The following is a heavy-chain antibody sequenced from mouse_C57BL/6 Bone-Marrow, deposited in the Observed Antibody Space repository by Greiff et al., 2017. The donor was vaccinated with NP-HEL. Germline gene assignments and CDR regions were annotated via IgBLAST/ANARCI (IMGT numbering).Heavy chain of an antibody. D-gene: IGHD1-1*01. CDR3: ARPFYYGSSYFFDY. CDR1: GYTFTDYN. CDR2: INPNNGGT. J-gene: IGHJ2*01. V-gene: IGHV1-18*01. Sequence: EVQVVESGPELVKPGASVKIPCKASGYTFTDYNMDWVKQSHGKSLEWIGDINPNNGGTIYNQKFKGKATLTVDKSSSTAYMELRSLTSEDTAVYYCARPFYYGSSYFFDYWGQGTTLTVSS.